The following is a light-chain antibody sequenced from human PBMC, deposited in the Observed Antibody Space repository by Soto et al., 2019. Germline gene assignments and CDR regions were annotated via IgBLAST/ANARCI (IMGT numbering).Light chain of an antibody. J-gene: IGKJ5*01. CDR3: QQYGGSPRIT. CDR1: ERLSSVY. Sequence: EIVLTHSPGTLSLSPWEIATLSCRASERLSSVYLAWYQQRPVQPPRLLIYGASNRATGIPDRFSGSGSGTDFTLIINRLEPEDVAIYYCQQYGGSPRITFGQGTRLEIK. V-gene: IGKV3-20*01. CDR2: GAS.